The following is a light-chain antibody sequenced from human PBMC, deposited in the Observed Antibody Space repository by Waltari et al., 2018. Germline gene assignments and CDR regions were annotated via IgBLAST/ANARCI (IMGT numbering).Light chain of an antibody. CDR1: QSLLHSNGYNY. Sequence: DVVVTQSPLSLPVTPGEPASISCRSSQSLLHSNGYNYLDWYLLKPGQSPQLLIYLGSNRASGVPDRFSGSGSGTDFTPKISRVEAEDVGVYYCMQALEIPWTFGQGTKVEIK. CDR2: LGS. V-gene: IGKV2-28*01. CDR3: MQALEIPWT. J-gene: IGKJ1*01.